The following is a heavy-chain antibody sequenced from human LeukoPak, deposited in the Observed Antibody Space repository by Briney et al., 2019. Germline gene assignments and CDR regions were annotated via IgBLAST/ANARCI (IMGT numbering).Heavy chain of an antibody. CDR2: IIPIFGTA. CDR3: AREDSYATSRFDP. CDR1: GGTFSSYA. D-gene: IGHD5-18*01. Sequence: ASVKVSCKASGGTFSSYAISWVRQAPGQGLEWMGRIIPIFGTANYAQKFQGRVTITTDESTSTAYMELSSLRSEDTAVYYCAREDSYATSRFDPWGQGTLVTVSS. V-gene: IGHV1-69*05. J-gene: IGHJ5*02.